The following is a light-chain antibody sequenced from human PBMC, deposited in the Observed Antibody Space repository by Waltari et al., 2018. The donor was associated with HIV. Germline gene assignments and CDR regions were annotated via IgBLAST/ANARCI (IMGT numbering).Light chain of an antibody. V-gene: IGLV1-36*01. J-gene: IGLJ2*01. Sequence: QSVLTQSPPVSEAPGQRVPISCPGSNSNLGSHAVTWYRPSPGKPPRLLVYHDDLILSGVSDRLSASKSGTSASLAINDLQSEDESLYYCATWDDGLNALLFGGGTKVTVL. CDR1: NSNLGSHA. CDR3: ATWDDGLNALL. CDR2: HDD.